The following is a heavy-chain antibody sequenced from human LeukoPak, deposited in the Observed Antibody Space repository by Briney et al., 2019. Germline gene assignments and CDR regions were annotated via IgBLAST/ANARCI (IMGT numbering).Heavy chain of an antibody. J-gene: IGHJ4*02. D-gene: IGHD5-18*01. CDR2: IYYSGST. CDR3: ARHTSMVTYFDY. Sequence: SEILSLTCTVSGGSISSYYWSWIRQPPGKGLEWIGYIYYSGSTNYNPSLKSRVTISVDTSKNQFSLKLSSVTAADTAVYYCARHTSMVTYFDYWGQGTLVTVSS. V-gene: IGHV4-59*08. CDR1: GGSISSYY.